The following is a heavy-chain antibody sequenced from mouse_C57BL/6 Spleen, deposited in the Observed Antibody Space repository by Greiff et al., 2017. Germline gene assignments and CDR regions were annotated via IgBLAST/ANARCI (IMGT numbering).Heavy chain of an antibody. J-gene: IGHJ2*01. V-gene: IGHV1-26*01. CDR2: INPNNGGT. Sequence: EVQLQQSGPELVKPGASVKLSCKASGYTFTDYYMNWVKQSHGKSLEWIGDINPNNGGTSYNQKFKGKATLTVDKSSSTAYMELRSLTSEDSAVYYCARLGLDYWGQGTTLTVSS. CDR3: ARLGLDY. CDR1: GYTFTDYY. D-gene: IGHD4-1*01.